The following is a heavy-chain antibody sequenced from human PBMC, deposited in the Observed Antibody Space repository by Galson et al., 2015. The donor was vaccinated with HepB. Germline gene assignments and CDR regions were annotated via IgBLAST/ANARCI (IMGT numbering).Heavy chain of an antibody. CDR2: ISYDGSNK. Sequence: SLRLSCAASGFTFSSYAMHWVRQAPGKGLEWVAVISYDGSNKYYADSVKGRFTISRDNSKNTLYLQMNSRRAEDTAVYYCARERDFSSSWGYYYYGMDVWGQGTTVTVSS. V-gene: IGHV3-30*04. CDR1: GFTFSSYA. J-gene: IGHJ6*02. D-gene: IGHD6-13*01. CDR3: ARERDFSSSWGYYYYGMDV.